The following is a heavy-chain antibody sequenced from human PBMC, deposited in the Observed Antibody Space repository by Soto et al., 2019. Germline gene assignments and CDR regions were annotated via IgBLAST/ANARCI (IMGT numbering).Heavy chain of an antibody. Sequence: QVQLVQSGAEVKKPGASVKVSCKASGYTFTSYGISWVRQASGQGLEWMGWISAYNGNTKYAQKLQGRVTMTTDTSTSTAYMELRILRSHDTAVYYCARDEAYKWNDGGWFDPWGQGTLVTVSS. J-gene: IGHJ5*02. CDR1: GYTFTSYG. D-gene: IGHD1-1*01. CDR3: ARDEAYKWNDGGWFDP. V-gene: IGHV1-18*01. CDR2: ISAYNGNT.